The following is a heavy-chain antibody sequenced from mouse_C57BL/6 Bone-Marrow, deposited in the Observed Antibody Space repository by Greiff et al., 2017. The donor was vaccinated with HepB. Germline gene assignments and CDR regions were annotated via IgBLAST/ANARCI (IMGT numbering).Heavy chain of an antibody. J-gene: IGHJ3*01. V-gene: IGHV1-55*01. CDR2: LYPGSGST. Sequence: QVQLQQSGAELVKPGASVKMSCKASGYTFTSYWITWVKQRPGQGLEWIGDLYPGSGSTNYNEKFKSKATLTVDTSSSTAYMQLSSLTSEDSAGYYYAGDDGDYLAWFAYWGQGTLVTVSA. CDR3: AGDDGDYLAWFAY. CDR1: GYTFTSYW. D-gene: IGHD2-3*01.